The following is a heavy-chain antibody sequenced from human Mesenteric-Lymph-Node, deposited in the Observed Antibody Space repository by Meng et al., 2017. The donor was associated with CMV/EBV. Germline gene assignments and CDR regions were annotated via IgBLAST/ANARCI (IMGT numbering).Heavy chain of an antibody. V-gene: IGHV4-39*07. D-gene: IGHD3-3*01. CDR1: SGSISSSGYY. CDR3: AHYYDFWSVSFV. CDR2: IYFSGTN. J-gene: IGHJ6*02. Sequence: SETLSLTCTVSSGSISSSGYYWAWLRQPPGKGLEWIGSIYFSGTNYHNPSLSGRVSVSLDTSKNHLSLKLNSVTAADTAVYYCAHYYDFWSVSFVWGQGITVTVSS.